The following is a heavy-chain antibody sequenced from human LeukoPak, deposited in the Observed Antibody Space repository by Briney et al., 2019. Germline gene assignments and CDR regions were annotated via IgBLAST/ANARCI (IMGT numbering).Heavy chain of an antibody. D-gene: IGHD3-10*01. Sequence: PGGSLRLSCAASGFTFSTYSMNWDRQAPGKGLEWVGNIKQDGSEKYYVDSVEGRFTISRDNAKKSLYLQMNSLRAEDTAVYYCARVDYGSGSYFPQWWGQGTLVTVSS. V-gene: IGHV3-7*01. J-gene: IGHJ4*02. CDR2: IKQDGSEK. CDR3: ARVDYGSGSYFPQW. CDR1: GFTFSTYS.